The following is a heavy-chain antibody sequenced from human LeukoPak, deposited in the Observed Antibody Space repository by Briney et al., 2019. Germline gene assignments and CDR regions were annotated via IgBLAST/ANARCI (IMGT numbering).Heavy chain of an antibody. D-gene: IGHD3-10*01. CDR3: ARVGLGSGSYYNPDY. CDR2: ISSSGRTI. J-gene: IGHJ4*02. CDR1: GFTFSSYE. V-gene: IGHV3-48*03. Sequence: GGSLRLSCVASGFTFSSYEINWVRQAPGKGLEWVSYISSSGRTIYYADSVKGRFTISRDNAKNSLYLQMNSLRAEDTAVYYCARVGLGSGSYYNPDYWGQGTLVTVSS.